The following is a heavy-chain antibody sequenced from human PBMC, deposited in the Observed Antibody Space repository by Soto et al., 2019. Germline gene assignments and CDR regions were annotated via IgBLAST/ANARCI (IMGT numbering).Heavy chain of an antibody. CDR2: INAGNGNT. V-gene: IGHV1-3*05. CDR3: ARSIVVVTALDY. Sequence: QVQLVQSGAEEKKPGASVKVSCKASGYTSTRYAMHWVRQAPGQRLEWMGWINAGNGNTKYSQKFQGRVTITRDTSASTAYMELSSLRSEDTAVYYCARSIVVVTALDYWGQGTLVTVSS. J-gene: IGHJ4*02. CDR1: GYTSTRYA. D-gene: IGHD2-21*02.